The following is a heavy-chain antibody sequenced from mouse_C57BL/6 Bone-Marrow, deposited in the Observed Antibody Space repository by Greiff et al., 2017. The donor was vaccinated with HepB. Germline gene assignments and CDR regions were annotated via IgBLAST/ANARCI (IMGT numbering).Heavy chain of an antibody. Sequence: VQLQQPGAELVKPGASVKLSCKASGYTFTSYWMQWVKQRPGQGLEWIGEIDPSDSYTNYNQKLKGKATLTVDTSSSTAYMQLSSLTSEDSAVYYCAYGNPYYAMDYWGQGTSVTVSS. J-gene: IGHJ4*01. D-gene: IGHD2-1*01. CDR3: AYGNPYYAMDY. V-gene: IGHV1-50*01. CDR2: IDPSDSYT. CDR1: GYTFTSYW.